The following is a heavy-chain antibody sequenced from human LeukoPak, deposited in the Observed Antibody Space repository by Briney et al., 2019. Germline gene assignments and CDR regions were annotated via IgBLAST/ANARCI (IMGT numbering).Heavy chain of an antibody. J-gene: IGHJ4*02. CDR3: ARPSGLRGESYYFDY. CDR1: GFTFSSHA. D-gene: IGHD3-10*01. V-gene: IGHV3-23*01. CDR2: ISGSSGYT. Sequence: SGGSLRLSCAASGFTFSSHAMSWVRQAPGKGLDWVSVISGSSGYTYYADSVQGRFTISRDNSKNTLYLQMNSLRAEDTAVYCCARPSGLRGESYYFDYWGQGTLVTVSS.